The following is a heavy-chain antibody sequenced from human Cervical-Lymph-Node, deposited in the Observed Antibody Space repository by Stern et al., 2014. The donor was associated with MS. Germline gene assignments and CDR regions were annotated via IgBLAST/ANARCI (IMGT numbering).Heavy chain of an antibody. J-gene: IGHJ4*02. CDR1: GYIFTAFF. CDR2: LNPNSDDP. V-gene: IGHV1-2*06. CDR3: AREATRIVVGIDY. D-gene: IGHD3-22*01. Sequence: QLGQSGTKMQKPGASVKVSCKASGYIFTAFFIHWVRQVPGQGLEWMGRLNPNSDDPTYAQNFQDRVTLTRDTSIGTAYLELSRLTSADTAVYYCAREATRIVVGIDYWGQGTQVTVSS.